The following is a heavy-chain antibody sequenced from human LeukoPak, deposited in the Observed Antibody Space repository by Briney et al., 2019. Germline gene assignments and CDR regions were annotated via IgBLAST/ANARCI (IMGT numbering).Heavy chain of an antibody. CDR3: ARDSSSYYDFWSGYYLPRYYMDV. V-gene: IGHV1-2*02. CDR2: INPNSGGT. CDR1: GYTFTGYY. J-gene: IGHJ6*03. D-gene: IGHD3-3*01. Sequence: ASVKVSCKASGYTFTGYYMHWVRQAPGQGLEWMGWINPNSGGTNYAQKFQGRVTMTRDTSISTAYMELSRLRSDDTAVYYCARDSSSYYDFWSGYYLPRYYMDVWGKGTTVTVSS.